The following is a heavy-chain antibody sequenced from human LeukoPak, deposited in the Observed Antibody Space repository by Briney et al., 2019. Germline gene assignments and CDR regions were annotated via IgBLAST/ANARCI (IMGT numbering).Heavy chain of an antibody. CDR1: GYTLTELS. V-gene: IGHV1-24*01. CDR3: ATVESGSYSPYYFDY. Sequence: ASVKVSCKVSGYTLTELSMHWVRQAPGKGLEWMGGFDPEDGETIYAQKFQGRVTMTEDTSTDTAYMELSSLRSEDTAVYYCATVESGSYSPYYFDYWGQGTLVTVSS. D-gene: IGHD1-26*01. J-gene: IGHJ4*02. CDR2: FDPEDGET.